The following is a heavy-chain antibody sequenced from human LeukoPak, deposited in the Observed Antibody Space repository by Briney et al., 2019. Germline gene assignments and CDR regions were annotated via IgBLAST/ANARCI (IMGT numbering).Heavy chain of an antibody. CDR2: IIPILGTA. D-gene: IGHD5-24*01. CDR3: ASKEMATITVPYGMDV. CDR1: GGTFSSYA. J-gene: IGHJ6*02. V-gene: IGHV1-69*13. Sequence: ASVKVSCKASGGTFSSYAISWVRQAPGQGLEWMGGIIPILGTANYAQKFQGRVTITADESTSTAYMELSSLRSEDTAVYYCASKEMATITVPYGMDVWGQGTTVTVSS.